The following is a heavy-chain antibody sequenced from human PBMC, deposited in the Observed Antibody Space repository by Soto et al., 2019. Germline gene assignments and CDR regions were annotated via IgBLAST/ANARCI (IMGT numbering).Heavy chain of an antibody. J-gene: IGHJ4*02. CDR1: WGYIINHY. D-gene: IGHD5-18*01. Sequence: PSELLCLRWIVAWGYIINHYGRWIRQTPGKGLEWIGYIYYSGSTNYNPSLKSRVTISVDPSNNQFSLKLSSVTSADTPVYYCARRYGSCLDFWGKGTPVTGSS. V-gene: IGHV4-59*08. CDR2: IYYSGST. CDR3: ARRYGSCLDF.